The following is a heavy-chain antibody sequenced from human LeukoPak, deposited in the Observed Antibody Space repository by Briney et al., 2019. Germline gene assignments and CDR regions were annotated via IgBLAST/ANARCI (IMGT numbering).Heavy chain of an antibody. J-gene: IGHJ4*02. Sequence: PSETVSLTCTVSGGSISSYYWSWIQQPPGKGLEWIGYIYYSGSTNYNPSLKSRVTISVDTSKNQFSLKLSSVTAADTAVYYCARGAGTTRVFDYWGQGTLVTVSS. CDR1: GGSISSYY. D-gene: IGHD1-7*01. V-gene: IGHV4-59*01. CDR3: ARGAGTTRVFDY. CDR2: IYYSGST.